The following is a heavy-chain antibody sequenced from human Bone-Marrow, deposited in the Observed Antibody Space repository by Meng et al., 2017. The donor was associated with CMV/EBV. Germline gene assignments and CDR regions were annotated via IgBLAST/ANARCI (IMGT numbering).Heavy chain of an antibody. CDR3: AREQGQGY. J-gene: IGHJ4*02. CDR2: IYYSGST. V-gene: IGHV4-39*07. Sequence: SETLSLTCTVSGGSISSSSYYWGWIRQPPGKGLEWIGSIYYSGSTYYNPSLKSRVTISVDTSKNQFSLKLSSVTAADTAVYYCAREQGQGYWGQGTLVTVSS. CDR1: GGSISSSSYY.